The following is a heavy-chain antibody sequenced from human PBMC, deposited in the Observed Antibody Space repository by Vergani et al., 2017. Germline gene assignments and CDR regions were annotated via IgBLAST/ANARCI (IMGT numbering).Heavy chain of an antibody. CDR1: GFTFSNYA. CDR2: ISYDGSNK. J-gene: IGHJ6*03. Sequence: QVQLVESGGGVVKPGRSLRLSCAASGFTFSNYAMYWGRQAPGKGLVWGAVISYDGSNKYYADPVKGRFTISRDNSKNTLYLQMNSLRAGDTAVYYGAKDDRISSSGVRMGYYYYCMDVWGKGTTVTVSS. V-gene: IGHV3-30*18. CDR3: AKDDRISSSGVRMGYYYYCMDV. D-gene: IGHD6-6*01.